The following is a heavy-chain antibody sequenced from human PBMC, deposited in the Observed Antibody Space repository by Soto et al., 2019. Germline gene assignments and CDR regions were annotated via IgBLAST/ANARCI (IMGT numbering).Heavy chain of an antibody. V-gene: IGHV3-23*01. Sequence: EVQLLESGGDLVQPGGSLRLSCAASGFTFSSYAMSWVRQAPGKGLEWVSGISSIGDTIYYADSVKGRFTISRDISKNTLYLQMSSLRAEDTAVYYCAKTGYYVSGTRAFDIWGQGTMVTVSS. D-gene: IGHD3-10*01. CDR1: GFTFSSYA. CDR2: ISSIGDTI. J-gene: IGHJ3*02. CDR3: AKTGYYVSGTRAFDI.